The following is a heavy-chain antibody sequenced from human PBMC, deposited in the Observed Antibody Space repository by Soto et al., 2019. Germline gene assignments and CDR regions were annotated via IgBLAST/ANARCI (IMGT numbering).Heavy chain of an antibody. Sequence: SEILSLTCTVSGGSINSGGYYWSWIRQHPGQGPEWIGYIYYSGRTYYNPSLESRSSISVDTSKNQFSLKIHSVTAADTAVYFCARLPSIINYPMDVWGQGTTVTVSS. CDR1: GGSINSGGYY. CDR3: ARLPSIINYPMDV. J-gene: IGHJ6*02. CDR2: IYYSGRT. D-gene: IGHD3-10*01. V-gene: IGHV4-31*03.